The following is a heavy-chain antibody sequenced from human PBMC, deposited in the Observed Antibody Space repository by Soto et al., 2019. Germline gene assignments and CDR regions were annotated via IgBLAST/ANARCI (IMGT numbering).Heavy chain of an antibody. CDR2: ISSSSSTI. CDR1: GFTFSSYS. J-gene: IGHJ6*03. CDR3: ARSDPGIAAAGTPDEGYYYMEV. Sequence: PGGSLRLSCAASGFTFSSYSMNWVRQAPGKGLEWVSYISSSSSTIYYADSVKGRFTISRDNAKNSLYLQMNSLRAEDTAVYYCARSDPGIAAAGTPDEGYYYMEVWGKGTTVTVSS. V-gene: IGHV3-48*01. D-gene: IGHD6-13*01.